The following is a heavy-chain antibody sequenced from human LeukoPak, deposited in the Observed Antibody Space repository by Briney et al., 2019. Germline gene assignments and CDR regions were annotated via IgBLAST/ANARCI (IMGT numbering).Heavy chain of an antibody. CDR3: ARGNPGPSLYCSGGSCRGMDV. V-gene: IGHV1-3*01. J-gene: IGHJ6*02. CDR2: INAGNGNT. CDR1: GYTFTSYA. Sequence: GASVKVSCKASGYTFTSYAMHWVRQAPGQRLEWMGWINAGNGNTKYSQKFQGRVTITRDTSASTAYMELSSLRSEDTAVYYCARGNPGPSLYCSGGSCRGMDVWGQGTTVTVSS. D-gene: IGHD2-15*01.